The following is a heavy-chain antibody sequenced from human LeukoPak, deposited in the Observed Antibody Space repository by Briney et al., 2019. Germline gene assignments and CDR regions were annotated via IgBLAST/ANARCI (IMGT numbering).Heavy chain of an antibody. D-gene: IGHD6-6*01. CDR1: GYTFTDYY. Sequence: GASVKVSCKASGYTFTDYYMHWVQQAPGKGLEWMGRVDPEDGETIYAEKFQGRVTITADTSTDTAYMELSSLRSEDTAVYYCATEYSSSSGNYYYYYMDVWGKGTTVTVSS. CDR3: ATEYSSSSGNYYYYYMDV. J-gene: IGHJ6*03. V-gene: IGHV1-69-2*01. CDR2: VDPEDGET.